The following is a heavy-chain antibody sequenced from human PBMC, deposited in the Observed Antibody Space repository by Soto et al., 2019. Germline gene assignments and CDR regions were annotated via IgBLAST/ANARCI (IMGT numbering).Heavy chain of an antibody. D-gene: IGHD2-8*01. CDR1: GYSFTDYH. J-gene: IGHJ6*04. Sequence: ASVKVSCKASGYSFTDYHIHWVRRAPGQGLEWLGRINPKSGGTSTAQKFQGWVTMTTDTSISTASMELTRLTSDDTAIYYCARGDSTDCSNGVCSFFYNHDMDVWGKGTTATVSS. CDR3: ARGDSTDCSNGVCSFFYNHDMDV. CDR2: INPKSGGT. V-gene: IGHV1-2*04.